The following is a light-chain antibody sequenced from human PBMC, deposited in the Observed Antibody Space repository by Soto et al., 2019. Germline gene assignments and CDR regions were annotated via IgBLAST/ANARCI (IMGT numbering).Light chain of an antibody. V-gene: IGKV1-33*01. CDR1: QDIGKS. Sequence: IQMTQSPSSLSASVGDRVTITCQASQDIGKSLNWYQQKPGKAPKVLIYDASNLQTGVPSRFSGSGSGTHFTFTIDSLQPEDVATYYCQQYDNLPRYTFGQGTKLEIK. CDR2: DAS. J-gene: IGKJ2*01. CDR3: QQYDNLPRYT.